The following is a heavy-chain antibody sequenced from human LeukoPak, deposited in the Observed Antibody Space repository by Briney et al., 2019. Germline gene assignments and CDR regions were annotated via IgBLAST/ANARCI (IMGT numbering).Heavy chain of an antibody. V-gene: IGHV4-30-2*01. J-gene: IGHJ3*02. CDR2: IYHSGST. CDR1: GGSISSGGYS. Sequence: SQTLSLTCAVSGGSISSGGYSWSWIRQPPGKGLEWIGYIYHSGSTYYNPSLKSRVTISVDRSKNQFFLKLSSVTAADTAVYYCARASPIVVVPAAIDTDAFDIWGQGTMVTVSS. D-gene: IGHD2-2*01. CDR3: ARASPIVVVPAAIDTDAFDI.